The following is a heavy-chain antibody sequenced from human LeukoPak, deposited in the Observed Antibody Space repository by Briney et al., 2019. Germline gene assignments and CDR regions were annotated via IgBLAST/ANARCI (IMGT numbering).Heavy chain of an antibody. CDR3: ARLPGSGYSYYFDY. J-gene: IGHJ4*02. D-gene: IGHD3-22*01. V-gene: IGHV4-39*01. Sequence: SETLSLICTVSGGSISVNSYYWGWIRQPPGKGLEWIGSIYYSIYYSGSTYYNPSLKSRVTISVDTSKNQLSLKLSSVTAADTAVYYCARLPGSGYSYYFDYWGQGTLVTVSS. CDR2: IYYSIYYSGST. CDR1: GGSISVNSYY.